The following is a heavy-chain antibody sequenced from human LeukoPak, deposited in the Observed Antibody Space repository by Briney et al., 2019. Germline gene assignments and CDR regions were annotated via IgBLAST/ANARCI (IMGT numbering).Heavy chain of an antibody. CDR1: GFTVSSNY. CDR3: ARNRGPIFGVD. D-gene: IGHD3-3*01. V-gene: IGHV3-66*01. J-gene: IGHJ4*02. Sequence: GGSLRLSCAASGFTVSSNYVSWVRQAPGKGLEWVSVIYSGGSTYYADSVKGRFTISRDNSKNTLYLQMNSLRAEDTAVYYCARNRGPIFGVDWGQGTLVTVSS. CDR2: IYSGGST.